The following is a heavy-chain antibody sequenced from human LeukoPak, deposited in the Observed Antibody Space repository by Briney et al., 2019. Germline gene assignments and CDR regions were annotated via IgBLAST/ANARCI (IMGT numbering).Heavy chain of an antibody. CDR1: GYTFTGYY. CDR2: INPNTGGT. CDR3: ARDWGPRSVYFDS. D-gene: IGHD7-27*01. J-gene: IGHJ4*02. V-gene: IGHV1-2*02. Sequence: ASVKVSCKSSGYTFTGYYIHWVRQAPGQGLEWLGWINPNTGGTYYAQTSQGRVTMTRDTSISTGFLELSRLRPDDTAVYYCARDWGPRSVYFDSWGQGTLVTVSS.